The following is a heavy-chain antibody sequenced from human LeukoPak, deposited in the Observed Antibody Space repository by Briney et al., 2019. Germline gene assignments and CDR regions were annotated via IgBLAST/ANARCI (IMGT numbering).Heavy chain of an antibody. D-gene: IGHD6-13*01. CDR1: GFTFSSYE. CDR3: ARHSSTWYVAMDS. J-gene: IGHJ6*03. Sequence: GGTLRLSCAVSGFTFSSYEMTWVRQAPGKGLEWITYISRSSRSINYADSVKGRFTITRDNAKTLLYVQMNSMRAEDTAVYVCARHSSTWYVAMDSWGKGTTVTVSS. CDR2: ISRSSRSI. V-gene: IGHV3-48*03.